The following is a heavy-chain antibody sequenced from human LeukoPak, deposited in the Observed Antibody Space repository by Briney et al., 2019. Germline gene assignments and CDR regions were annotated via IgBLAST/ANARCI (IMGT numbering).Heavy chain of an antibody. J-gene: IGHJ3*02. D-gene: IGHD1-26*01. V-gene: IGHV4-59*01. Sequence: PSETLSLTCTVSGDSISSYYWSWIRQPPGKGLEWIGNVYNSGSTNYNPSLKSRVTISVDTSKNQFSLKLSSVTAADTAVYYCARAGRWEGRPHAFDIWGQGTMVTVSS. CDR3: ARAGRWEGRPHAFDI. CDR1: GDSISSYY. CDR2: VYNSGST.